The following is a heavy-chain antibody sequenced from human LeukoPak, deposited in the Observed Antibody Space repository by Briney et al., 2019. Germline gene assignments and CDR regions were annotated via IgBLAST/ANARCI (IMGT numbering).Heavy chain of an antibody. Sequence: SXXVSGYTLTELXMHGXXQAXGXXXXXXXGXDPEDGETIYAQKFQGRVTMTKDTSTDTAYMELSSLRSDDTAGYYCARTKDNWNHRAFDIWGQATMVTVSS. CDR1: GYTLTELX. D-gene: IGHD1-1*01. V-gene: IGHV1-24*01. J-gene: IGHJ3*02. CDR3: ARTKDNWNHRAFDI. CDR2: XDPEDGET.